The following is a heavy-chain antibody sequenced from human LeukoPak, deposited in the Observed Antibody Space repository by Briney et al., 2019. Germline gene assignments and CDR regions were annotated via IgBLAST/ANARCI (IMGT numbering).Heavy chain of an antibody. Sequence: GGSLRLSCAASGFTFSSYGMHWVRQAPGKGLEWVAVIWYDGLNTHYVDSVKGRFTISRDNSKNTLYLQMNSLRDEDTAVYYCARDRGRSISCPDYCGRGTLVTVSS. J-gene: IGHJ4*02. D-gene: IGHD2-2*01. CDR1: GFTFSSYG. CDR3: ARDRGRSISCPDY. CDR2: IWYDGLNT. V-gene: IGHV3-33*01.